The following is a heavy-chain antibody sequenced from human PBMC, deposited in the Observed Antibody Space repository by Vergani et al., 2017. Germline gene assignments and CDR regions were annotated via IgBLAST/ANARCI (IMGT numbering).Heavy chain of an antibody. CDR1: GYTFTIYS. CDR3: ARGGSYLAPLADY. CDR2: INTNTLNP. Sequence: HLLQSGAEVKNPFSSFKVSCKASGYTFTIYSINFFRHSPLQFLYFMGWINTNTLNPTYSHFFTLLFFFSFDTSVSTAYLQISSLKAEDTAVYYCARGGSYLAPLADYWGQGTLVTVSS. D-gene: IGHD1-26*01. V-gene: IGHV7-4-1*02. J-gene: IGHJ4*02.